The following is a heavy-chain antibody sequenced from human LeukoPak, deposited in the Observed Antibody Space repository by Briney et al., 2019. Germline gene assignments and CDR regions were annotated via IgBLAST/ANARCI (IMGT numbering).Heavy chain of an antibody. CDR3: ARDGSGTWNDY. CDR1: GYTFTTYG. Sequence: ASVKVSFKASGYTFTTYGISWVRQAPGQGLEWLGWISTYNGNTNYAQKFQGRVTMTTDTSTSTAYMELRSLRSDDTAMYYCARDGSGTWNDYWGQGTLVTVSS. CDR2: ISTYNGNT. V-gene: IGHV1-18*01. J-gene: IGHJ4*02. D-gene: IGHD3-10*01.